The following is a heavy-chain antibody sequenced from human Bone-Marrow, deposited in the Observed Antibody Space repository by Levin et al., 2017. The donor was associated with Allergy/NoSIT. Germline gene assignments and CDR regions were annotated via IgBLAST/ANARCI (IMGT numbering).Heavy chain of an antibody. J-gene: IGHJ4*02. CDR2: IYDNGDT. Sequence: AGGSLRLSCAASGFTVSTNYMNWVRQAPGKGLEWVSVIYDNGDTYYADSVKGRFTISRDNSKNTAYLQMNRMRSNDKAVYFCARKIAGYFDYWGQGTLVTVSS. CDR1: GFTVSTNY. CDR3: ARKIAGYFDY. V-gene: IGHV3-53*01. D-gene: IGHD2-21*01.